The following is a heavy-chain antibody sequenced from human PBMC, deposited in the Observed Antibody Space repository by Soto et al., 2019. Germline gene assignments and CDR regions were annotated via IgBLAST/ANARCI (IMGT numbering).Heavy chain of an antibody. J-gene: IGHJ3*02. CDR1: GFHFRFYG. CDR2: IVSDGSAI. CDR3: ARDDAFDNENGFDM. V-gene: IGHV3-33*01. Sequence: TGVSLRLSCAVAGFHFRFYGFHWVRQSPGKGLEWLGVIVSDGSAIYHADSLEGRFFISRDNSKDILYLQMNSLRVEDTAVYYCARDDAFDNENGFDMWGQGTIVTVSS. D-gene: IGHD3-3*02.